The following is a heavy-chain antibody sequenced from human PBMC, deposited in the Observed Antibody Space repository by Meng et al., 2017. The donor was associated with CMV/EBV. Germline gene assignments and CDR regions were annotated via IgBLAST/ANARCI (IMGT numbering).Heavy chain of an antibody. Sequence: VQLVQSGVEVKNPGAAVKVSCKASGYTFTGYGISWVRQAPGQGLEWMGWISVYNGHTNFAQNLQGRVTMTTDTSTSTAYVELRSLRSDDTAIYYCARGVPLGIIYSFDYWGQGTLVTVSS. CDR3: ARGVPLGIIYSFDY. CDR2: ISVYNGHT. D-gene: IGHD2-21*01. J-gene: IGHJ4*01. CDR1: GYTFTGYG. V-gene: IGHV1-18*01.